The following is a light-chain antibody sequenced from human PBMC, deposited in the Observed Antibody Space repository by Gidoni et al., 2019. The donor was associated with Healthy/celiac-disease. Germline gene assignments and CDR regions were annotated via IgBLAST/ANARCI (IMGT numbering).Light chain of an antibody. Sequence: SYVLTQPPSVSGAPGKKARITCGGNNIGSKSVHWYQQNPGQAPVLVIYSDSDRPSGIPARFSGSNSGNTATLTINSVEAGDEADYYCQVWDSSSDHFVVFGGGTKLTVL. V-gene: IGLV3-21*04. CDR1: NIGSKS. CDR3: QVWDSSSDHFVV. J-gene: IGLJ2*01. CDR2: SDS.